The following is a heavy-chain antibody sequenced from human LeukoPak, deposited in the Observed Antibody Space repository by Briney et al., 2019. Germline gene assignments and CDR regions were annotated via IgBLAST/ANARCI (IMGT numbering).Heavy chain of an antibody. V-gene: IGHV1-2*02. D-gene: IGHD6-13*01. J-gene: IGHJ6*03. CDR3: ASYGGYSSSWHRNQYYDYYMDV. Sequence: ASVKVSCKASGYTFTGYYMHWVRQAPGQGLEWMGWINPNSGGTNYAQKFQGRVTMTRDTSISTAYMELSRLRSDDTAVYYCASYGGYSSSWHRNQYYDYYMDVWGKGTTVTVSS. CDR2: INPNSGGT. CDR1: GYTFTGYY.